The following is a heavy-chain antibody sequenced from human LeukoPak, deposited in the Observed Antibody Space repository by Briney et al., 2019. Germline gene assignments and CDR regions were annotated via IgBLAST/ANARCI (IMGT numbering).Heavy chain of an antibody. CDR1: GGSISSGGYY. V-gene: IGHV4-31*03. J-gene: IGHJ5*02. Sequence: SQTLSLTCTVSGGSISSGGYYWSWIRQHPGKGLEWIGYIYYSGSTYYNPSLKSRVTISVDTSKNQFSLKLSSVTAADTAVYYCAREPTYYYDSMRNWFDPWGQGTLVTFSS. CDR3: AREPTYYYDSMRNWFDP. CDR2: IYYSGST. D-gene: IGHD3-22*01.